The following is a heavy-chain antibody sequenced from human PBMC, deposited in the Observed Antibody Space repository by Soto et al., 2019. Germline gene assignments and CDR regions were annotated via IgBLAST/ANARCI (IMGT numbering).Heavy chain of an antibody. V-gene: IGHV1-69*02. Sequence: QVQLVQSGAEVKKPGSSVKVSCKASGGTFSSYTISWVRQAPGQGLEWMGRIIPILGIANYAQKFQGRVKITADKSTSTAYRELSSLRSEDTAVYYCARVPVSYYYGMDVWGQGTTVTVSS. CDR1: GGTFSSYT. CDR2: IIPILGIA. CDR3: ARVPVSYYYGMDV. J-gene: IGHJ6*02. D-gene: IGHD4-17*01.